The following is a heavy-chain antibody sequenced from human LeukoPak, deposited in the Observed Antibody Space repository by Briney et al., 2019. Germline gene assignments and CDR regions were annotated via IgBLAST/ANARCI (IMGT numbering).Heavy chain of an antibody. V-gene: IGHV3-66*03. CDR1: GFSVIGSY. Sequence: GGSLRLSCVASGFSVIGSYMSWVRQPPGKGLEWVSLIRGSGETFYADSVKGRFIISRDDSKNTVYLQMNSLRVEDTAVYFCARDRAATQDWVEFDPWGQGTLVLVSS. CDR3: ARDRAATQDWVEFDP. D-gene: IGHD2-15*01. J-gene: IGHJ5*02. CDR2: IRGSGET.